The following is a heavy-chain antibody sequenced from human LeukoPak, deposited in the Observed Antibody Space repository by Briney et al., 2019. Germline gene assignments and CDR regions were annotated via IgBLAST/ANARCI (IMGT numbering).Heavy chain of an antibody. Sequence: GGSLRLSCAASGFTFSSYEMNWVRQAPGKGLEWVSGINGNGGGTAYADSVKGRFTISRDNAKNSLYLQMSSLRVEDTALYFCAKWNRQPLVKGWFDSWGQGTLVTVSS. D-gene: IGHD6-13*01. CDR1: GFTFSSYE. J-gene: IGHJ5*01. CDR3: AKWNRQPLVKGWFDS. CDR2: INGNGGGT. V-gene: IGHV3-9*01.